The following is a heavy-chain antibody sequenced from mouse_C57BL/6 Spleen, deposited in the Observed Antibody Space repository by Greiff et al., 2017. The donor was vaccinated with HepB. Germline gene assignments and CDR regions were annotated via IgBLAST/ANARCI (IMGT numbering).Heavy chain of an antibody. CDR3: AREGWGYYFDY. V-gene: IGHV1-64*01. CDR1: GYTFTSYW. CDR2: IHPNSGST. Sequence: QVQLQQPGAELVKPGASVKLSCKASGYTFTSYWMHWVKQRPGQGLEWIGMIHPNSGSTNYNEKFKSKATLTVDKSTSTAYMQLSSLTSEYSAVYYCAREGWGYYFDYWGKGTTLTVSS. J-gene: IGHJ2*01.